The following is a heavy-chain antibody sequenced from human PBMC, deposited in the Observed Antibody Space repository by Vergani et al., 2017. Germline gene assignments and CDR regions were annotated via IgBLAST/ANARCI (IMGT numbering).Heavy chain of an antibody. Sequence: QVQLVQSGAEVKKPGASVKVSCKASGYTFTSYDINWVRQATGQGLEWMGWMNPNSGNTGYAQKFQGRVTMTRNTSISTAYMELSSVTAADTAVYYCARDYGLGGWFDPWGQGTLVTVSS. CDR3: ARDYGLGGWFDP. CDR1: GYTFTSYD. CDR2: MNPNSGNT. D-gene: IGHD3-16*01. J-gene: IGHJ5*02. V-gene: IGHV1-8*01.